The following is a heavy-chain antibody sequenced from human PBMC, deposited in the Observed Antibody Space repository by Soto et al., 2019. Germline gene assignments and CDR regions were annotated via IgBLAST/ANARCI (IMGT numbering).Heavy chain of an antibody. Sequence: QVQLVESGGGVVQPGRSLRLSCAASGFTFSSYGMHWVRQAPGKGLEWVEVISYDGSNKYYADSVKGRFTISRDNSKNTLYLQMNSLRAEDTAVYYCAKDWTWFGEFIDQDYHYGRDAWGQGTTVTFSS. CDR1: GFTFSSYG. V-gene: IGHV3-30*18. CDR3: AKDWTWFGEFIDQDYHYGRDA. CDR2: ISYDGSNK. D-gene: IGHD3-10*01. J-gene: IGHJ6*02.